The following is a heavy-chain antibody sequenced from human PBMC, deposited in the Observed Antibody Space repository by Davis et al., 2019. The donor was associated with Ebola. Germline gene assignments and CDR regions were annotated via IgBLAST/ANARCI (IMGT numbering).Heavy chain of an antibody. CDR3: AKGGGGYSADS. V-gene: IGHV3-30*02. D-gene: IGHD1-26*01. J-gene: IGHJ4*02. CDR2: IRYDGSSK. Sequence: GESLKISCAASGFTFSSYGMHWVRQAPGKGLEWVAFIRYDGSSKYCADSVKGRFTISRDNSKNTLCLQMNSLRAEDTAVYYCAKGGGGYSADSWGQGTLVTVSS. CDR1: GFTFSSYG.